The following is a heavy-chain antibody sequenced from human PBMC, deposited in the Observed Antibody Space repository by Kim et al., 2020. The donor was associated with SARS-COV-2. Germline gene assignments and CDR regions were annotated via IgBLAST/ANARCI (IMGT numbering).Heavy chain of an antibody. CDR3: VSGNVVVDGQGWCDP. Sequence: SETLSLTCTVSGGSISSGYYYWSWIRQPPGKVLEWIGNIYESGRAYYNPSLNRRVTISVDTYKTQFFLKLSSVTAADTAVYYCVSGNVVVDGQGWCDP. D-gene: IGHD2-15*01. J-gene: IGHJ5*02. V-gene: IGHV4-30-4*01. CDR2: IYESGRA. CDR1: GGSISSGYYY.